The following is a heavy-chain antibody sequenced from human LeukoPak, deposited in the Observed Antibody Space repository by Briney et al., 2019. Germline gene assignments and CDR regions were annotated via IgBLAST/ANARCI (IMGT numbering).Heavy chain of an antibody. V-gene: IGHV4-59*01. D-gene: IGHD6-19*01. J-gene: IGHJ5*02. CDR1: GGSISSYY. CDR3: VRFVPTRAGDWFDP. Sequence: PSETLSLTCTVSGGSISSYYWSWIRQPPGKGLEWIGYIYYSGSTNYNPSLKSRVTISVDTSKDQFSLKLSSVTAADTAVYYCVRFVPTRAGDWFDPWGQGTLVTVSS. CDR2: IYYSGST.